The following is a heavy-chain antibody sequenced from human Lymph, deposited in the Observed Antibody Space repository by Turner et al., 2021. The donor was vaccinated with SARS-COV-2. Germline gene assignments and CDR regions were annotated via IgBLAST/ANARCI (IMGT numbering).Heavy chain of an antibody. V-gene: IGHV3-30*04. D-gene: IGHD3-10*01. CDR2: ISDDGSNK. J-gene: IGHJ6*02. CDR3: ARYASGGYFYYGMDV. CDR1: GFTFSTYA. Sequence: QVQLVESGGGVVQPGRSLRLSCAASGFTFSTYAISWVRQAPGKGLEWVAVISDDGSNKYYADSVKGRFTISRDNSKNTLYLQMNSLRAEDTAVYYCARYASGGYFYYGMDVWGQGTTVTVSS.